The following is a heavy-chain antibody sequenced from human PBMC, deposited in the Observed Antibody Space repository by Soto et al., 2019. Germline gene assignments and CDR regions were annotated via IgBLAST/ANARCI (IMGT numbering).Heavy chain of an antibody. CDR3: ARDRRSLGMDV. CDR2: IYYSGST. CDR1: SGSISSYY. Sequence: SETLSLTCTVSSGSISSYYWSWIRQPPGKGLEWIGYIYYSGSTNYNPSLKSRVTISVDTSKNQFSLKLSSVTAADTAVYYCARDRRSLGMDVWGQGTTVTVSS. V-gene: IGHV4-59*01. J-gene: IGHJ6*02.